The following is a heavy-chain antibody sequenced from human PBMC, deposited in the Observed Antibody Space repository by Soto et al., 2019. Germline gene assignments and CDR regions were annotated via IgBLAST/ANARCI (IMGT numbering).Heavy chain of an antibody. CDR1: GFTFSSYG. V-gene: IGHV3-23*04. CDR2: INGNGGST. CDR3: AKGPVGATIAFAFDI. D-gene: IGHD5-12*01. J-gene: IGHJ3*02. Sequence: EVQLVESGGGLVQSGGSLRLSCAASGFTFSSYGMSWVRQAPGKGLEWVSRINGNGGSTYYADSVKGRFTISRDNSKNALYLQVNSLIAGDTAIYYCAKGPVGATIAFAFDIWGQGTMVNVSS.